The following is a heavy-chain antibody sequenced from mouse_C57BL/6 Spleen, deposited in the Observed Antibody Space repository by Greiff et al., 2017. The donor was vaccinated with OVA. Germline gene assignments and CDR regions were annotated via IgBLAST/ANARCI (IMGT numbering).Heavy chain of an antibody. CDR1: GYSFTSYY. CDR2: IYPGSGNT. D-gene: IGHD4-1*01. J-gene: IGHJ2*01. CDR3: ARNWDGDYFDY. V-gene: IGHV1-66*01. Sequence: VQLQQSGPELVKPGASVKISCKASGYSFTSYYIHWVKQRPGQGLEWIGWIYPGSGNTKYNEKFKGKATLTADTSSSTAYMQLSSLTSEDSAVYYCARNWDGDYFDYWGQGTTLTVSS.